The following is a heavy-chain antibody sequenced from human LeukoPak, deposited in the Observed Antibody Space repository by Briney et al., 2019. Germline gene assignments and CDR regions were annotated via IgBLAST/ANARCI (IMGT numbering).Heavy chain of an antibody. J-gene: IGHJ4*02. CDR3: EGAVV. D-gene: IGHD2-15*01. CDR1: GFTFSSYW. Sequence: PGGSLRLSCAASGFTFSSYWMNWVRHAPGKGLEWVANIKKDGSEKNYVDPVKGRFTISRDNARNSLYLQMNNLRAEDTAVYYCEGAVVWGQGTLVTVSS. CDR2: IKKDGSEK. V-gene: IGHV3-7*04.